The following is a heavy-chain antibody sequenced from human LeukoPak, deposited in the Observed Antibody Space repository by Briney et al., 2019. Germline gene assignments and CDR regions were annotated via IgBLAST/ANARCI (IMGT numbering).Heavy chain of an antibody. J-gene: IGHJ4*02. V-gene: IGHV3-7*03. CDR3: ASQPIAAAGSRGDY. D-gene: IGHD6-13*01. Sequence: GGSLRLSCAASGFTFSSYWMSWVRQAPGKGLEWVADIKQDGSEKYYVDSVKGRFTISRDNAKNSLYLQMNSLRAEDTAVYYCASQPIAAAGSRGDYWGQGTLVTVSS. CDR2: IKQDGSEK. CDR1: GFTFSSYW.